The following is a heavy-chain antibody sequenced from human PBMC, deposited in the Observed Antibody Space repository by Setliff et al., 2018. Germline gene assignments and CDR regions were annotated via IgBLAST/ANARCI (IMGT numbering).Heavy chain of an antibody. V-gene: IGHV4-39*01. Sequence: SETLSLTCSVSGGSISSGSYYWGWIRQSPGKGLEWIGSMYYSGSTYYNPSLKGRVTLSVDTTKNQFSLKLTSMTAADTAVYFCARHLLVQGTYHFDYWVQESPVTVSS. J-gene: IGHJ4*02. CDR3: ARHLLVQGTYHFDY. D-gene: IGHD3-10*01. CDR2: MYYSGST. CDR1: GGSISSGSYY.